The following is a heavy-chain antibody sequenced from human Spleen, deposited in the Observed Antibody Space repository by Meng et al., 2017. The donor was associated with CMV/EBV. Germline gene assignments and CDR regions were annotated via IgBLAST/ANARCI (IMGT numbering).Heavy chain of an antibody. CDR1: GFTFDDYG. CDR3: ARAHLRVGYDY. Sequence: GESLKISCAASGFTFDDYGMSWVRQAPGKGLEWVSGINWNGGSTGYADSGKGRFTIPRDNAKNSLYLQMNSLRAEDTALYHCARAHLRVGYDYWGQGTLVTVSS. V-gene: IGHV3-20*01. CDR2: INWNGGST. D-gene: IGHD2-8*02. J-gene: IGHJ4*02.